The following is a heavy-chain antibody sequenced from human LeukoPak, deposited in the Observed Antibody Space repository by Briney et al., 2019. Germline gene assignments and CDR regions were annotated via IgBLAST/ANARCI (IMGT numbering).Heavy chain of an antibody. CDR2: ISWNSGSI. CDR3: AKDNRRHYTSGPNPDSLH. CDR1: GFIFNNYA. D-gene: IGHD6-19*01. Sequence: GGSLRLSCAGSGFIFNNYAMHWVRQPPGKGLEWVSGISWNSGSIDYADSVKGRFTTSRHNAKNSLYLQMNSLRVEDTAFYYCAKDNRRHYTSGPNPDSLHWGQGALVTVSS. J-gene: IGHJ4*02. V-gene: IGHV3-9*01.